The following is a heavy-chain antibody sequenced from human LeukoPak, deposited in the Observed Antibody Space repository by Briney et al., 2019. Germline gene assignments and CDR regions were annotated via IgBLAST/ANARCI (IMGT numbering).Heavy chain of an antibody. CDR1: GYTFTNYG. CDR2: ISGYNGNP. CDR3: AGDPSLAVAGIRLFDY. V-gene: IGHV1-18*01. D-gene: IGHD6-19*01. J-gene: IGHJ4*02. Sequence: ASVKVSCKTSGYTFTNYGISWVRQAPGQGLEWMGWISGYNGNPRYAQKVQGRVTMTTDTSTNTAYMEVNSLRSDDTAIYYCAGDPSLAVAGIRLFDYWGQGTLVIVSS.